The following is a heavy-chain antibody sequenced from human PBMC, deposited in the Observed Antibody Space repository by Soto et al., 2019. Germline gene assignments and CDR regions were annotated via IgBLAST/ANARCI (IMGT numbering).Heavy chain of an antibody. J-gene: IGHJ1*01. Sequence: QVQLVQSGAEVKKPGASVKVSCKASGYTFTSYAMHWVRQAPGQRLEWMGWINAGNGNTKYSQKFQGRVTITRDTPASTAYMELSSLRSEDTSVYYCARDSEVGQSPVLPDFQHWGQGTLVTVSS. CDR3: ARDSEVGQSPVLPDFQH. V-gene: IGHV1-3*01. D-gene: IGHD6-19*01. CDR1: GYTFTSYA. CDR2: INAGNGNT.